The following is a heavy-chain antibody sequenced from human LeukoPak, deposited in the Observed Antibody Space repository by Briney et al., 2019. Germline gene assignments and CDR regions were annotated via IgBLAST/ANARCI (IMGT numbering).Heavy chain of an antibody. D-gene: IGHD3-3*01. V-gene: IGHV4-30-2*01. CDR1: GGSISSGGYS. Sequence: LRLSCAASGGSISSGGYSWSWIRQPPGKGLEWIGYIYHGGSTYYNPSLKSRVTISVDRSKNQFSLKLSSVTAADTAVYYCSASTIFGVAPPSYYYMDVWGKGTTVTVSS. J-gene: IGHJ6*03. CDR3: SASTIFGVAPPSYYYMDV. CDR2: IYHGGST.